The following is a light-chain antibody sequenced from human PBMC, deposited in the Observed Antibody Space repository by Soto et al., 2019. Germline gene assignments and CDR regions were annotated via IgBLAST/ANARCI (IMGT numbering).Light chain of an antibody. CDR1: QTVSIN. V-gene: IGKV3-15*01. CDR3: QQYTNWPPWT. J-gene: IGKJ1*01. CDR2: GAS. Sequence: EIVMTQSPATLSVSPGERATLSCRASQTVSINLAWYQQKPGQGPRLLIYGASTRATGIPARFSGSGSGTEFTLTINSLQPEDSAIYYCQQYTNWPPWTFGQGTKVEIK.